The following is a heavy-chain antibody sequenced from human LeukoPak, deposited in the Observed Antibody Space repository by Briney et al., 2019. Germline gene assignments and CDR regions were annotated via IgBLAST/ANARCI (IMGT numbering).Heavy chain of an antibody. D-gene: IGHD6-13*01. CDR2: VDGGGGGT. Sequence: GGSLRLSCAASGFTLSSYAMTWVRQAPGRGLKWVSSVDGGGGGTYYADSVKGRFTISRDNSKDTLYLQMNGLRAEDTAVYFCAKQSAGSAAWYSLHYDFWGQGTLVTVSS. V-gene: IGHV3-23*01. J-gene: IGHJ4*02. CDR1: GFTLSSYA. CDR3: AKQSAGSAAWYSLHYDF.